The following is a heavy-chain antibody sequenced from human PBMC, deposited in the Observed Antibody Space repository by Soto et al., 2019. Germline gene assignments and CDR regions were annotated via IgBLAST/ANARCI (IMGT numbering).Heavy chain of an antibody. J-gene: IGHJ4*02. CDR2: IYYSGST. D-gene: IGHD6-13*01. CDR1: GASISSYY. V-gene: IGHV4-59*01. Sequence: PSETLSLTCSVSGASISSYYWSWIRQPPGKGLQWIGYIYYSGSTNYNPSLKSRVTISVDTSKNQFSLKLSSVTAADTAVYYCARGSAAGTKSPFDYWGQGTLVTVSS. CDR3: ARGSAAGTKSPFDY.